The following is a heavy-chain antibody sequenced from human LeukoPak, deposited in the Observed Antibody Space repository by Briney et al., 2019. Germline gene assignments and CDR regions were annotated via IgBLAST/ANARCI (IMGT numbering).Heavy chain of an antibody. CDR2: ISRTGNSI. D-gene: IGHD6-13*01. CDR1: GFTLSSYE. CDR3: ARGPYSSNWYVDY. J-gene: IGHJ4*02. Sequence: GGSLRLSCAASGFTLSSYEMNWVRLAPGKGLEWISYISRTGNSIYYADYVKGRFTISRDSAKNSLYLQMNSLRAEDTAVYYCARGPYSSNWYVDYWGQGTLVTVAS. V-gene: IGHV3-48*03.